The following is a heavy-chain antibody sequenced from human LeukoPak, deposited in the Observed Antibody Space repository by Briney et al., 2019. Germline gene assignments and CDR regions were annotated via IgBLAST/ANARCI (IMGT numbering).Heavy chain of an antibody. J-gene: IGHJ4*02. CDR2: IKQGGSEK. CDR3: AKDPIWWNYFDY. V-gene: IGHV3-7*01. CDR1: GFTFSSYW. Sequence: PGGSLRLSCAASGFTFSSYWMSWVRQAPGKGLEWVANIKQGGSEKYYVDSVKGRFTISRDNSKNTLYLQMNSLRAEDTAVYYCAKDPIWWNYFDYWGLGTLVTVSS. D-gene: IGHD2-8*02.